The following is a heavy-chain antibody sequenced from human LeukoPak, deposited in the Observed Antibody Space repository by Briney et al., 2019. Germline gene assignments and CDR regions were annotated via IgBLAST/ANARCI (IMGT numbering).Heavy chain of an antibody. Sequence: SQTLSLTCIVSGGSPSSGAKYWSWIRHPPGKGLEWIGYIYYSGSTYYNPSLKSPLTISVDTSENQFSLHLTSVTAADTAVYFCARVTRWAGLDFWGQGTLVTVSS. V-gene: IGHV4-30-4*01. D-gene: IGHD2-21*02. CDR3: ARVTRWAGLDF. CDR1: GGSPSSGAKY. CDR2: IYYSGST. J-gene: IGHJ4*02.